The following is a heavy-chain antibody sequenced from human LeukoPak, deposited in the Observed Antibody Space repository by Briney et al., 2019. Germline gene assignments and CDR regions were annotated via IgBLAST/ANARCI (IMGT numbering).Heavy chain of an antibody. CDR3: ARGAGWWDY. CDR2: ISYSGRI. Sequence: PSETLSLTSTVSGGPISSHYWSWIRQPPGEGLEWIGYISYSGRINYNPSLKSRVTLSLDTSKNQFSLTLTSVTAADTAVYYCARGAGWWDYWGQGTLVTVSS. CDR1: GGPISSHY. V-gene: IGHV4-59*11. D-gene: IGHD2-15*01. J-gene: IGHJ4*02.